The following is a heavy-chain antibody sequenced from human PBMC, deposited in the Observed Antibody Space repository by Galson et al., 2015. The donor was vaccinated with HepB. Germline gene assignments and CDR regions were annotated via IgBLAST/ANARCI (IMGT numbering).Heavy chain of an antibody. CDR2: ISSNGGST. D-gene: IGHD6-25*01. J-gene: IGHJ4*02. CDR1: GFTFSSYA. CDR3: VKEGRAAAEFDY. Sequence: SLRLSCAASGFTFSSYAMHWVRQAPGKGLEYVSAISSNGGSTYYADSVKGRFTISRDNSKNTLYLQMSSLRAEDTAVYYCVKEGRAAAEFDYWGQGTLVTVSS. V-gene: IGHV3-64D*06.